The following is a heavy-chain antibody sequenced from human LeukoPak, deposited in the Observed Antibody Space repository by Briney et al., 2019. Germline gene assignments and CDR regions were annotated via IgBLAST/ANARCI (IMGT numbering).Heavy chain of an antibody. J-gene: IGHJ4*02. CDR1: GFTFSSYG. V-gene: IGHV3-48*04. CDR2: ISSSGSTT. CDR3: TRWDY. Sequence: GGSLRLSCAASGFTFSSYGMHWVRQAPGKGLEWVSYISSSGSTTYYADSVKGRFTISRDNAKNSLYLQMNSLRAEDTAVYYCTRWDYWGQGTLVTVSS.